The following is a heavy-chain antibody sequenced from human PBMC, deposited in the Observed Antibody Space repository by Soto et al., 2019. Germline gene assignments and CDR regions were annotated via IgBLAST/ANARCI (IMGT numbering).Heavy chain of an antibody. CDR2: VNPDTGAS. CDR1: GHSFIDYY. J-gene: IGHJ4*02. D-gene: IGHD3-16*01. Sequence: QVHLVQSGAEVRKPGASVKVSCKTSGHSFIDYYIHWVRQAPGRGFEWIGWVNPDTGASNFAQNFRDRVILARDTSIDTNYMDLSRLTSDDTAIYYCAKDVGDRLGYFESWGQGTLVTVSS. CDR3: AKDVGDRLGYFES. V-gene: IGHV1-2*02.